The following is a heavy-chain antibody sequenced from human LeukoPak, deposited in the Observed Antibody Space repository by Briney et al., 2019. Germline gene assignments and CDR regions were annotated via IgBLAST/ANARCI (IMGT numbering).Heavy chain of an antibody. CDR1: GFTFSSYS. V-gene: IGHV3-21*01. CDR2: ISSSSSYI. J-gene: IGHJ4*02. Sequence: GGSLRLSCAASGFTFSSYSMNWVRQAPGKGLEWVSSISSSSSYIYYADSVKGRSTISRDNAKNSLYLQMNSLRAEDTAVYYCARESAGIVGPMGGVDYWGQGTLVTVSS. D-gene: IGHD1-26*01. CDR3: ARESAGIVGPMGGVDY.